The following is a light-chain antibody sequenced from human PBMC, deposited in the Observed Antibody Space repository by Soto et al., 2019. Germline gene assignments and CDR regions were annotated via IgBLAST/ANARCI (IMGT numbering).Light chain of an antibody. Sequence: EIVLTQSPGTLSLSPGERATLSCRASQSVTSTHLAWYQQKPGQAPRLLIYDASTRATGIPDRFSGSGSGTDFTLTISSLEPEDFAVYYCQQRSNWPRTFGQGTKVDIK. CDR2: DAS. J-gene: IGKJ1*01. CDR1: QSVTSTH. CDR3: QQRSNWPRT. V-gene: IGKV3D-20*02.